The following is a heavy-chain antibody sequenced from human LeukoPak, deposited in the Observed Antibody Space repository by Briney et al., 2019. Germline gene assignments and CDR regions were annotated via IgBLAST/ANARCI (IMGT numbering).Heavy chain of an antibody. Sequence: GASVKVSCKAFGYTFTSYVITWVRQAPGQGLEWMGLISAYHGNTDYADNFQGRVIVTTDTSTSTAYMELRSLRSDDTAVYYCARDSSSVTPSGMDVWGQGTTVAVSS. CDR3: ARDSSSVTPSGMDV. CDR2: ISAYHGNT. V-gene: IGHV1-18*01. CDR1: GYTFTSYV. D-gene: IGHD3-22*01. J-gene: IGHJ6*02.